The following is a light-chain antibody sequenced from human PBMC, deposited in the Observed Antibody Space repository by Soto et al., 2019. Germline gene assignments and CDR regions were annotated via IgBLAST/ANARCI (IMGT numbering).Light chain of an antibody. V-gene: IGKV1-39*01. CDR3: QQSDSYYYT. Sequence: DIQMTQSPSSLSVSVGDRVIITCRASQSITNYLNWYQQKPGKAPKLLVYAASSLQSGVPSRFSGNGSGTDLTLTISSLQPEDFASYYCQQSDSYYYTFGQGTKLEIK. J-gene: IGKJ2*01. CDR1: QSITNY. CDR2: AAS.